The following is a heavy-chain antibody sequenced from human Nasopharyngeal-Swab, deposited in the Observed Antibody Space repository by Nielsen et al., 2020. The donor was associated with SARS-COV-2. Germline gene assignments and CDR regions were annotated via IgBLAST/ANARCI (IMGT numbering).Heavy chain of an antibody. CDR1: GITFSNYA. V-gene: IGHV3-23*01. D-gene: IGHD2-15*01. CDR3: AKALGDGYCSGGSCYLLDY. CDR2: IFGSGSNT. J-gene: IGHJ4*02. Sequence: GESLKISCAASGITFSNYAMNWVRQAPGKGLEWVSTIFGSGSNTYYADSVKGRFTISRDNSKNTLYLQMNSLRAEDTAVYYCAKALGDGYCSGGSCYLLDYWGQGTLVTVSS.